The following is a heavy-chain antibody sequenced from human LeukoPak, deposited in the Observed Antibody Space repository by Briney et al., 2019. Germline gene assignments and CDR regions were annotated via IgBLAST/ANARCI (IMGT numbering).Heavy chain of an antibody. V-gene: IGHV3-23*01. Sequence: GGSLGLSCAASGFTFSSYAMSWVRQAPGKGLEWVSAISGSGGSTYYADSVKGRFTISRDNSKNTLYLQMNSLRAEDTAVYYCAKARRIVSGYDPRLDYWGQGTLVTVSS. J-gene: IGHJ4*02. CDR3: AKARRIVSGYDPRLDY. CDR2: ISGSGGST. D-gene: IGHD5-12*01. CDR1: GFTFSSYA.